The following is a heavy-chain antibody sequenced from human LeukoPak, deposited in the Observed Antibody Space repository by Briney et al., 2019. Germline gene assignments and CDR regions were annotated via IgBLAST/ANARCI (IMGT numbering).Heavy chain of an antibody. CDR1: GFTFSDYY. V-gene: IGHV3-11*06. D-gene: IGHD6-13*01. Sequence: GGSLRLSCAASGFTFSDYYMSWIRQAPGKGLEWVSYISSSSSYTNYADSVKGRFTISRDNSKNTLYLQMNSLRAEDTAVYYCAKDRFSAAAGYYYYGMDVWGQGTTVTVSS. CDR2: ISSSSSYT. CDR3: AKDRFSAAAGYYYYGMDV. J-gene: IGHJ6*02.